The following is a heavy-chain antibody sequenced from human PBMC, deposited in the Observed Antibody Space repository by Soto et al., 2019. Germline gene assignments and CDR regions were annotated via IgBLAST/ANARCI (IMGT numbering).Heavy chain of an antibody. J-gene: IGHJ5*02. D-gene: IGHD2-21*02. CDR1: GFTFSSYG. CDR2: ISYDGSNK. CDR3: AKDKFQIVVVTAIRPWFDP. Sequence: HPGGSLRLSCAASGFTFSSYGMHWVRQAPGKGLEWVAVISYDGSNKYYADSVKGRFTISRDNSKNTLYLQMNSLRAEDTAVYYCAKDKFQIVVVTAIRPWFDPWGQGT. V-gene: IGHV3-30*18.